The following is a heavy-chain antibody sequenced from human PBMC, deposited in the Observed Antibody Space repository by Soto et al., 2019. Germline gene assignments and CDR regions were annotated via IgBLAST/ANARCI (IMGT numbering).Heavy chain of an antibody. CDR3: AKGLSLKVYYYYYGIDV. CDR1: GFTFSSYA. V-gene: IGHV3-23*01. CDR2: ISGSGSST. Sequence: GGSLRLSCAASGFTFSSYAMSWVRQAPGKGLEWVSAISGSGSSTYYADSVKGRFTISRDNSKNTLYLQMNSLRAEDTAVYYCAKGLSLKVYYYYYGIDVWGQGTTVTVSS. J-gene: IGHJ6*02.